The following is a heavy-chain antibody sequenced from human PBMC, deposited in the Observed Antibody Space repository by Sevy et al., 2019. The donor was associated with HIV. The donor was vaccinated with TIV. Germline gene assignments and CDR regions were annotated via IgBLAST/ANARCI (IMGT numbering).Heavy chain of an antibody. V-gene: IGHV3-30*18. Sequence: GGSLRLSCAASAFTFSWYGMHWVRQAPGKGLEWVAVISYDGDNSYYADSVKGRLTISRDNSKNTLHLQMNSLRAEDTAVYYCAKDLAKSYSSNYYYFGLDVWGQGTTVTVSS. CDR3: AKDLAKSYSSNYYYFGLDV. CDR1: AFTFSWYG. CDR2: ISYDGDNS. J-gene: IGHJ6*02. D-gene: IGHD6-19*01.